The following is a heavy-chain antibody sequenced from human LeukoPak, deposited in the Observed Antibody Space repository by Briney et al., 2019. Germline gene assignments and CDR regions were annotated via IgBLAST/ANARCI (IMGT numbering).Heavy chain of an antibody. CDR2: ISYDGSNK. V-gene: IGHV3-30-3*01. CDR3: ARDSLRSIRGRADIDY. D-gene: IGHD3-3*02. J-gene: IGHJ4*02. Sequence: PGGSLRLSCAAPGVTFSSYAMHWVRQAPGKGLEWVAVISYDGSNKYYADSVKGRFTISRDNSKNTLYLQMNSLRAEDTAVYYCARDSLRSIRGRADIDYWGQGTLVTVSS. CDR1: GVTFSSYA.